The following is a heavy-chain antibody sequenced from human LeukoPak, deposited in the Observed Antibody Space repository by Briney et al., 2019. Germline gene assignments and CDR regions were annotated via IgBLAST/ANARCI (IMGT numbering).Heavy chain of an antibody. Sequence: ASVKVSCKVSGYTLTELSMHWVRQAPGKGLEWMGGFDPEDGETIYAQKFQGRVTMTEDTSTDTAYMELSSLRSEDTAVYYCATVVGSSLGRWFDPWGQGTLVTVSS. CDR2: FDPEDGET. D-gene: IGHD6-6*01. CDR1: GYTLTELS. CDR3: ATVVGSSLGRWFDP. J-gene: IGHJ5*02. V-gene: IGHV1-24*01.